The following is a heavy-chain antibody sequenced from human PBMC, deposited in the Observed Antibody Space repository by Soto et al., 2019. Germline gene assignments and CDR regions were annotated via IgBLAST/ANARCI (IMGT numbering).Heavy chain of an antibody. CDR2: INPSGGST. CDR3: ARPVFRGGSCYYFGY. CDR1: GYTFTSYY. V-gene: IGHV1-46*01. Sequence: ASVKVSCKASGYTFTSYYMHWVRQAPGQGLEWMGIINPSGGSTSYAQKFQGRVTMTRDTSTSTVYMELSSLRSEDTAVYYCARPVFRGGSCYYFGYWGQGTLVTVSS. D-gene: IGHD2-15*01. J-gene: IGHJ4*02.